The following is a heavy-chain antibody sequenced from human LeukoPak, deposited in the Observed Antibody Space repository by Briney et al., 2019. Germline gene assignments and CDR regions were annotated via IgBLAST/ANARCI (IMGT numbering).Heavy chain of an antibody. CDR1: GYSFTIYW. J-gene: IGHJ6*03. Sequence: GESLKISCKGSGYSFTIYWIGWVRQMPGKGLEWMGIIHPSDSDIRYSPSFQGQVTISADKSISTAYLQWSSLKASDTAMYYCARQGSGYSPTYYYYMDVWGKGTTVTISS. D-gene: IGHD5-18*01. CDR2: IHPSDSDI. V-gene: IGHV5-51*01. CDR3: ARQGSGYSPTYYYYMDV.